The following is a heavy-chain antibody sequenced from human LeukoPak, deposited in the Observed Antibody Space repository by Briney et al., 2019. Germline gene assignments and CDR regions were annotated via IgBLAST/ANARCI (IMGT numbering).Heavy chain of an antibody. CDR3: ARTPVGSYDFWSGYYSFYYYGMDV. Sequence: PGGSLRLSCAASGFTFSDYWMHWVRQAPGKGLEWVSYISSSGSTIYYADSVKGRFTISRDNAKNSLYLQMNSLRAEDTAVYYCARTPVGSYDFWSGYYSFYYYGMDVWGQGTTVTVSS. CDR1: GFTFSDYW. V-gene: IGHV3-11*04. CDR2: ISSSGSTI. J-gene: IGHJ6*02. D-gene: IGHD3-3*01.